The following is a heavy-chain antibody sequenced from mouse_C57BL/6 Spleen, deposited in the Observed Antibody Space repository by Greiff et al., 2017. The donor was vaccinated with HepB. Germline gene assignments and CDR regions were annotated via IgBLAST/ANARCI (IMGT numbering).Heavy chain of an antibody. Sequence: VQGVESGPELVKPGASVKISCKASGYAFSSSWMNWVKQRPGKGLEWIGRIYPGDGDTNYNGKFKGKATLTADKSSSTAYMQLSSLTSEDSAVYFCARGGYGSAWFAYWGQGTLVTVSA. J-gene: IGHJ3*01. CDR2: IYPGDGDT. CDR3: ARGGYGSAWFAY. V-gene: IGHV1-82*01. D-gene: IGHD1-1*01. CDR1: GYAFSSSW.